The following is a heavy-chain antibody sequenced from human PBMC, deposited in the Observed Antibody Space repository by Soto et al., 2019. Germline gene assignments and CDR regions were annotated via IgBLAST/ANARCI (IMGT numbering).Heavy chain of an antibody. J-gene: IGHJ4*02. D-gene: IGHD5-12*01. CDR2: VYYSGST. V-gene: IGHV4-59*01. CDR1: GGSISGYY. Sequence: SETLSLTCTLSGGSISGYYWSWIRQPPGKGLEWIGYVYYSGSTKYNPSLESRVTISVDMSNNQFSLMLTSVTAADTAVYYCAKYRRTDAEGYRLDFWGQGTLVTVS. CDR3: AKYRRTDAEGYRLDF.